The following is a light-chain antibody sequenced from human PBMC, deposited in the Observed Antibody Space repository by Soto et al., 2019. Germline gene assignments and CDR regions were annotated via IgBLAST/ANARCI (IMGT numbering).Light chain of an antibody. Sequence: QSVLTQPPSVSGAPGQRVTISCTGSSSNIGANNGVHWYQQFSGTAPKLLIYGNNNRPSGVPDRFSGSKSGTSASLAITGLQAEDEADYYCQSYDSSLSGSIFGGGTKLTVL. CDR2: GNN. V-gene: IGLV1-40*01. CDR3: QSYDSSLSGSI. CDR1: SSNIGANNG. J-gene: IGLJ2*01.